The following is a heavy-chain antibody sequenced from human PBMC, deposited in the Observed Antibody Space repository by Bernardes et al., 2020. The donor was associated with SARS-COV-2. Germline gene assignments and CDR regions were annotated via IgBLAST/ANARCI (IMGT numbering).Heavy chain of an antibody. CDR1: EFTFSRFG. D-gene: IGHD6-19*01. V-gene: IGHV3-74*01. CDR2: IKEHGTIT. CDR3: ARDVAGSEDF. Sequence: GGSLRLSCAASEFTFSRFGMHWVRQVPGKGLEWVSRIKEHGTITNYADSVKGRFTISRDNAKNTLFLQMSSLSAEDTAVYYCARDVAGSEDFWGQGTLVTVSS. J-gene: IGHJ4*02.